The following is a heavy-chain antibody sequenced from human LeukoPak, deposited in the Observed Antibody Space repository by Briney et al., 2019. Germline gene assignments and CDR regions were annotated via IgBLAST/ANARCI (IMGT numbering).Heavy chain of an antibody. CDR2: IYYSGST. V-gene: IGHV4-59*08. J-gene: IGHJ4*02. D-gene: IGHD6-19*01. Sequence: PSETLSLTCTVSCGSIISYYWSWIRQPPGKGLEWIGYIYYSGSTNYNPSLKSRVTISVDTSKNQFSLKLSSVTAADTAVYYCARHVYPYSGWYFDYWGQGTLVTVSS. CDR3: ARHVYPYSGWYFDY. CDR1: CGSIISYY.